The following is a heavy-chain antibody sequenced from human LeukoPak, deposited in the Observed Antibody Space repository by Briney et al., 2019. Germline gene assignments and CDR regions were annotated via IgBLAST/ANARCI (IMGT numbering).Heavy chain of an antibody. V-gene: IGHV3-30*03. J-gene: IGHJ4*02. Sequence: GGSLRLSCAASGFSFSNYVMQWVRQVPGKGLEWVALIAHDGSNKYYADSVKGRFTISRDNSRSTLYLQMNSLKDTAVYSCARSFLQWNYGSCLDSWGQGALVTVSS. CDR2: IAHDGSNK. CDR1: GFSFSNYV. D-gene: IGHD1-7*01. CDR3: ARSFLQWNYGSCLDS.